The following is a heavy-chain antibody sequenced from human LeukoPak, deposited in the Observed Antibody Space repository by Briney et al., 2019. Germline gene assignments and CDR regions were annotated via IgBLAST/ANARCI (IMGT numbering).Heavy chain of an antibody. CDR1: GFTFSDYS. J-gene: IGHJ5*02. Sequence: PGGSLRLSCAASGFTFSDYSMNWVRRAPGKGLEWDSYISSSSSIIYYADSVKGRFTISRDNAKKSLYLQMNSLRDEDTAVYYCARDRTTVATPRWFDRWGQGTLVTVSS. CDR2: ISSSSSII. D-gene: IGHD4-23*01. V-gene: IGHV3-48*02. CDR3: ARDRTTVATPRWFDR.